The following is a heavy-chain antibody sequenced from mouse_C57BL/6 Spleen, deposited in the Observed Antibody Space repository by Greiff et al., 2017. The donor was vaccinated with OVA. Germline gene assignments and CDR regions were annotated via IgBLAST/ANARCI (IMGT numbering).Heavy chain of an antibody. J-gene: IGHJ1*03. CDR3: ANSVTTSNFDV. Sequence: EVQLQQSGPVLVKPGASVKMSCKASGYTFTDYYMNWVKQSHGKSLEWIGVINPYNGGTSYNQKFKGKATLTVDKSSSTAYMELNSLTSEDSAVYYCANSVTTSNFDVWGTGTTVTVSS. V-gene: IGHV1-19*01. CDR2: INPYNGGT. CDR1: GYTFTDYY. D-gene: IGHD2-2*01.